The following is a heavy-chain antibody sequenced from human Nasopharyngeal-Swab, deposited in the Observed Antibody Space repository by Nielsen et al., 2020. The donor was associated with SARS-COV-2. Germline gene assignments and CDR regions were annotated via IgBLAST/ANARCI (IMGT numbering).Heavy chain of an antibody. Sequence: WIRQPPGKGLEWVSYIRSSSSYTNYADSVKGRFTISRDNAKNSLYLQMNSLRAEDTAVYYCASYGTYCSGGSCYVFWGQGTLVTVSS. J-gene: IGHJ4*02. CDR3: ASYGTYCSGGSCYVF. D-gene: IGHD2-15*01. V-gene: IGHV3-11*06. CDR2: IRSSSSYT.